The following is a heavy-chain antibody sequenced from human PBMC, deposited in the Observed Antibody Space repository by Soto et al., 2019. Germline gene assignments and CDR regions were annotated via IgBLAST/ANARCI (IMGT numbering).Heavy chain of an antibody. J-gene: IGHJ5*02. CDR2: INHSGST. V-gene: IGHV4-34*01. CDR1: GGSFSGYY. CDR3: ASRSPPAANWFDP. Sequence: KPSETLSLTCAVYGGSFSGYYWSWIRQPPGKGLEWIGEINHSGSTNYNPSLKSRVTISVDTSKNQFSLKLSSVTAADTAVYYCASRSPPAANWFDPWGQGTLVTVSS.